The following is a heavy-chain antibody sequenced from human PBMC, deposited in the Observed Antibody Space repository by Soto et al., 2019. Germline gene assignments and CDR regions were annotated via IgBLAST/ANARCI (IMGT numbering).Heavy chain of an antibody. CDR1: GGSISSISYY. CDR3: ARALPNYYDSTGYSTLFDH. J-gene: IGHJ4*02. V-gene: IGHV4-39*07. Sequence: SETLSLTCTVSGGSISSISYYWGCIRQPPGKGLEWIGEINHSGSTNYNPSLKSRVTISVDTSKNQFSLKLSSVTAADTAVYFCARALPNYYDSTGYSTLFDHWGLGTLVTVSS. D-gene: IGHD3-22*01. CDR2: INHSGST.